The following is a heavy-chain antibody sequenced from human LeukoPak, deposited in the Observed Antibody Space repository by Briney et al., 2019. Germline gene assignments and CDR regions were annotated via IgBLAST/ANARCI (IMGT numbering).Heavy chain of an antibody. CDR2: IYTSGST. Sequence: SQTLSLTCTVSGGSISRGSYYWNWIRQPAGKGLEWIGRIYTSGSTNYNPSLKSRVTISVDTSKNQFSLKLSSVTAADTAVYYCARTRITMVRGVIKVIDYWGQGTLVTVSS. CDR1: GGSISRGSYY. D-gene: IGHD3-10*01. J-gene: IGHJ4*02. V-gene: IGHV4-61*02. CDR3: ARTRITMVRGVIKVIDY.